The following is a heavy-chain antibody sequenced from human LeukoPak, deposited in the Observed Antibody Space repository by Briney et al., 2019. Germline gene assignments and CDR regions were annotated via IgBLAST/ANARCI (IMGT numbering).Heavy chain of an antibody. J-gene: IGHJ4*02. V-gene: IGHV3-21*01. CDR2: ISSSSSYI. CDR3: ARASEGYSSSWYTDY. CDR1: GFTFSSYS. D-gene: IGHD6-13*01. Sequence: GSLRLSCAASGFTFSSYSMNWVRQAPGKGLEWVSSISSSSSYIYYADSVKGRFTISRDNAKNSLYLQMNSLRAEDTAVYYCARASEGYSSSWYTDYWSQGTLVTVSS.